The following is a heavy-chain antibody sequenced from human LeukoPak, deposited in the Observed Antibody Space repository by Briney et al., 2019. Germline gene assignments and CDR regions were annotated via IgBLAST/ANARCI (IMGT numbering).Heavy chain of an antibody. Sequence: QAGGSLRLSCAASGFTFSSYAMHWVRQAPGKGLEWVAVISYDGSNKYYADSVKGRFTISRDNSKNTLYLQMNSLRAEDTAVYYCASGRSSVAGTTTPFLPFDYWGQGTLVTVSS. CDR2: ISYDGSNK. D-gene: IGHD6-19*01. CDR1: GFTFSSYA. CDR3: ASGRSSVAGTTTPFLPFDY. J-gene: IGHJ4*02. V-gene: IGHV3-30-3*01.